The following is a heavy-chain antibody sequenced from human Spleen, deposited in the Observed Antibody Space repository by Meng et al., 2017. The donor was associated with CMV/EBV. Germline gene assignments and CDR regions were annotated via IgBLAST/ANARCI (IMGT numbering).Heavy chain of an antibody. Sequence: GGSLRLSCAASGFTFSTYGMHWVRQAPGTGLEWVSFIRYDGSDKYYADSVKGRFTISRDNSKNTLYLQMSSLRPEDTAVFYCAKAHSNYDFWSPCDFWGQGTLVTVSS. J-gene: IGHJ4*02. D-gene: IGHD3-3*01. CDR2: IRYDGSDK. CDR1: GFTFSTYG. CDR3: AKAHSNYDFWSPCDF. V-gene: IGHV3-30*02.